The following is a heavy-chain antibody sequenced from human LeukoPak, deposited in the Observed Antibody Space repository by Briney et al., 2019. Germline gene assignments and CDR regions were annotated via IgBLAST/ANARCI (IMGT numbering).Heavy chain of an antibody. Sequence: SETLSLTCAVSGGSISSGGYSWSWIRQPPGKGLEWIGYIYHSGSTNYNPSLKSRVTISVDTSKNQFSLKLSSVTAADTAVYYCARGRGGRDGYNYYYYYGMDVWGQGTTVTVSS. D-gene: IGHD5-24*01. CDR2: IYHSGST. CDR3: ARGRGGRDGYNYYYYYGMDV. J-gene: IGHJ6*02. CDR1: GGSISSGGYS. V-gene: IGHV4-30-2*01.